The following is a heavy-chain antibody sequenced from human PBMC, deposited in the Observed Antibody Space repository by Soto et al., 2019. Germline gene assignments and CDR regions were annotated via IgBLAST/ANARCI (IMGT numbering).Heavy chain of an antibody. CDR3: ARAQFYSGSGRYNNLMFDP. CDR1: GDSVSSGSYF. J-gene: IGHJ5*02. D-gene: IGHD3-10*01. Sequence: SETLSLTCTVSGDSVSSGSYFWSWIRQPPGKGLEWIGYIYNSGSTNYNSSLKSRVSISVDTSKNQFSLKLSSVTAADTAVYYCARAQFYSGSGRYNNLMFDPWGQGIQVTVSS. V-gene: IGHV4-61*01. CDR2: IYNSGST.